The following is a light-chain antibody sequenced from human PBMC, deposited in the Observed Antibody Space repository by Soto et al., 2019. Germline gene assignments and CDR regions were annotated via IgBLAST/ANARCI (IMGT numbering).Light chain of an antibody. CDR3: HHEIDSPRT. CDR1: QNINNN. J-gene: IGKJ4*01. CDR2: HAS. V-gene: IGKV3-15*01. Sequence: EIVMTQSPATLSVSPGERATLSCRASQNINNNLAWYQQKPGQVPRLLIYHASSGATGILARFIASGSGTGLTLTMSSGHSEDVAGDYCHHEIDSPRTFVGVANVEIK.